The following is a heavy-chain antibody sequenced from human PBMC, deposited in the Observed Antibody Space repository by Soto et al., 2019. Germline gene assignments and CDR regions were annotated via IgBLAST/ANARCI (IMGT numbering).Heavy chain of an antibody. Sequence: ASVKVSCKASGYTFTSYAMHWVRQAPGQRLEWMGWINAGNGNTKYSQKFQGRVTITRDTSASTAYMELSSLRSEDTAVYYCAREQWLSRSVDIWGQGTMVTVSS. CDR3: AREQWLSRSVDI. J-gene: IGHJ3*02. V-gene: IGHV1-3*01. CDR1: GYTFTSYA. D-gene: IGHD6-19*01. CDR2: INAGNGNT.